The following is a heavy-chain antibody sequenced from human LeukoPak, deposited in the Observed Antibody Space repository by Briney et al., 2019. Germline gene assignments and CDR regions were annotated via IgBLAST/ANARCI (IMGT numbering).Heavy chain of an antibody. CDR2: ISSSGSTI. Sequence: GESLRLSCAASGFTFSDYYMSWIRQAPGKGLEWVSYISSSGSTIYYADSVKGRFTISRDNAKNSLYLQMNSLRAEDTAVYYCARDPRPMAPLDYWGQGTLVTVSS. D-gene: IGHD3-10*01. CDR1: GFTFSDYY. J-gene: IGHJ4*02. CDR3: ARDPRPMAPLDY. V-gene: IGHV3-11*04.